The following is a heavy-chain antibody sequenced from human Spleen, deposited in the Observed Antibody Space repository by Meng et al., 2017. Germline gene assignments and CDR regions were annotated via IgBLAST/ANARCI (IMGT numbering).Heavy chain of an antibody. J-gene: IGHJ3*01. CDR1: GFTFSRHA. CDR2: IGGSGGGT. CDR3: AKETHAFDV. V-gene: IGHV3-23*01. Sequence: GESLKISCAASGFTFSRHAMNWVRQAPGKGLEWVSVIGGSGGGTHYADSVKGRFTISRDNSKNTLYLQMNSLRGEDTAVYYCAKETHAFDVWGQGRMVTVSS.